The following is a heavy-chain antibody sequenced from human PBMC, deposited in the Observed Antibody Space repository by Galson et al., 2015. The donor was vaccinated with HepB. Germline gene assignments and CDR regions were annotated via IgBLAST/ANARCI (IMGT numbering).Heavy chain of an antibody. J-gene: IGHJ4*02. V-gene: IGHV1-24*01. D-gene: IGHD6-19*01. Sequence: SVKVSCKVSGYTLTELSMHWVRQAPGKGLEWMGGFDPEDGETIYAQKFQGRVTMTEDTSTDTAYMELSSLRSEDTAVYYCATLRWLPTKPGFDYWGQGTLVTVSS. CDR1: GYTLTELS. CDR3: ATLRWLPTKPGFDY. CDR2: FDPEDGET.